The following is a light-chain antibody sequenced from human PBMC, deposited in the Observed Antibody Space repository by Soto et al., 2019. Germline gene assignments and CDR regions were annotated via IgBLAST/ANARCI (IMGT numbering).Light chain of an antibody. CDR2: GVT. CDR3: SSYTNSRTLL. J-gene: IGLJ1*01. CDR1: SDNY. Sequence: QSALTQPASVSGSPGQSITISCTGTSDNYVSWYQQHPGKVPKLMIYGVTNRPSGVSDRFSGPKSGNTASLTISGLQTEDEADYYCSSYTNSRTLLFGAGTKVTVL. V-gene: IGLV2-14*01.